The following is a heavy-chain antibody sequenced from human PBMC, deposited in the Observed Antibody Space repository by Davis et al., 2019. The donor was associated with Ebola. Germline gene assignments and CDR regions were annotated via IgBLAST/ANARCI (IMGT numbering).Heavy chain of an antibody. J-gene: IGHJ6*04. CDR2: ISSSSSTI. D-gene: IGHD3-3*01. V-gene: IGHV3-48*02. Sequence: GESLKISCAASGFTFSSYSMNWVRQAPGKGLEWVSYISSSSSTIYYADSVKGRFTISRDNAKNSLYLQMNSLRDEDTAVYYCASGVYGMDVWGKGTTVTVSS. CDR1: GFTFSSYS. CDR3: ASGVYGMDV.